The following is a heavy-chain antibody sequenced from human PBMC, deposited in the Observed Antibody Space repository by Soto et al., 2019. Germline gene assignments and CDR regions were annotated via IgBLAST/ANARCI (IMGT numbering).Heavy chain of an antibody. CDR2: INHSGST. V-gene: IGHV4-34*01. Sequence: SETLSLTCAVYGGSFSGYYWSWIRQPPGKGLEWIGEINHSGSTNYNPSLKSRVTISVDTSKNQFSLKLSSVTAADTAVYYYARAAPRYCSGGSCYSGGDYWGRETLVPVSS. D-gene: IGHD2-15*01. J-gene: IGHJ4*02. CDR3: ARAAPRYCSGGSCYSGGDY. CDR1: GGSFSGYY.